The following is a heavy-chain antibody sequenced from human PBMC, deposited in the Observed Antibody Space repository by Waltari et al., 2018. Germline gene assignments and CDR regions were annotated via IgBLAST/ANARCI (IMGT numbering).Heavy chain of an antibody. D-gene: IGHD1-26*01. CDR1: GFTFSTSA. Sequence: EVLLVESGGGLVQPGGSLQVSCVASGFTFSTSAINWFRPAPGKGRQWVSYISPGSRTNYYEDSMKGRFTVSRDNTRNTVYLQMNNLRVEDTAVYYCVRPRGQEPRGDSWGQGTLVTVSS. J-gene: IGHJ4*02. V-gene: IGHV3-48*01. CDR3: VRPRGQEPRGDS. CDR2: ISPGSRTN.